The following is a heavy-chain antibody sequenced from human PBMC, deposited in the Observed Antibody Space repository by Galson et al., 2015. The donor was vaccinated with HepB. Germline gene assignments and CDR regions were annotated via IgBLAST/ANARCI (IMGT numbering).Heavy chain of an antibody. D-gene: IGHD3-22*01. CDR1: GYTFTSYG. CDR3: ARDPSRYYYDSSGSNWDY. J-gene: IGHJ4*02. Sequence: SVKVSCKASGYTFTSYGISWVRQAPGQGLEWMGWISAYNGNTNYAQKLQGRVTMTTDTSTSTAYMELRSLRSDDTAVYYCARDPSRYYYDSSGSNWDYWGQGTLVTVSS. V-gene: IGHV1-18*04. CDR2: ISAYNGNT.